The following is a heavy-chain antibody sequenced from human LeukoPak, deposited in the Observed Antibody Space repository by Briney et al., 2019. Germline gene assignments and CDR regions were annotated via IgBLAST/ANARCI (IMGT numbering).Heavy chain of an antibody. Sequence: GASVKVSCKASGYTFTSYYIHWVRQAPGQGLEWMGIINPSGGSTSYAQKFQGRVTMTSDTSKSTVYMDLSSLRSEDTAVYYCARVSYCCSGTCYGICYWGKGTPVTVSS. J-gene: IGHJ4*01. CDR1: GYTFTSYY. D-gene: IGHD2-15*01. V-gene: IGHV1-46*01. CDR3: ARVSYCCSGTCYGICY. CDR2: INPSGGST.